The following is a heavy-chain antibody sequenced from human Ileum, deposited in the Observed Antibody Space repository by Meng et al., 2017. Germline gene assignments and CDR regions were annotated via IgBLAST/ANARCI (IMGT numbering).Heavy chain of an antibody. D-gene: IGHD2/OR15-2a*01. V-gene: IGHV4-4*02. Sequence: QVHLQKSGPGRVEPSGTLSLTCVVTSDSISSSNWWNWVRQPPGKGLEWIGEIFHTGSTNYNPSLKSRVTISADKSKNQFSLNLSSVTAADTAVYYCATNKNKKIDYWGQGTLVTVSS. CDR3: ATNKNKKIDY. CDR1: SDSISSSNW. J-gene: IGHJ4*02. CDR2: IFHTGST.